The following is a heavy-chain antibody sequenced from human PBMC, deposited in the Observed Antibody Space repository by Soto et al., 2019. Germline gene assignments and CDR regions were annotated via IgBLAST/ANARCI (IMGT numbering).Heavy chain of an antibody. Sequence: PGGSLRLSCAASGFIFSSYSIHWVRQAPGKGLEWLSLISYDGRNKYYADSVKGRFTISRDNSKNTFSLQMTGLRPEDTALYYCARDPLSNDFSGAIDSWGQGTLVTVSS. V-gene: IGHV3-30*04. J-gene: IGHJ4*02. D-gene: IGHD2-15*01. CDR1: GFIFSSYS. CDR3: ARDPLSNDFSGAIDS. CDR2: ISYDGRNK.